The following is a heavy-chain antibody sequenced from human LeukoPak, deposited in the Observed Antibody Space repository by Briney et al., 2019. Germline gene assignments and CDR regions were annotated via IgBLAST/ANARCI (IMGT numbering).Heavy chain of an antibody. J-gene: IGHJ5*02. CDR3: ARGIVAVAGSWFDP. V-gene: IGHV1-8*01. CDR1: GYTFTSYD. CDR2: MNPNSGNT. D-gene: IGHD6-19*01. Sequence: ASVKVSCKASGYTFTSYDINWVRQATGQGLEWMGWMNPNSGNTGYAQKFQGRVTMTRNTSISTAYMELSSLRSEDTAVCYCARGIVAVAGSWFDPWGQGTLVTVSS.